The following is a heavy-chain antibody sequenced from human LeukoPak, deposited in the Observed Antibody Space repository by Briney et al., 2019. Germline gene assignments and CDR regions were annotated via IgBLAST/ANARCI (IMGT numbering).Heavy chain of an antibody. J-gene: IGHJ4*02. CDR3: ASGYCSGGSCYSTPFDY. D-gene: IGHD2-15*01. V-gene: IGHV4-59*08. Sequence: SETLSLTCTVSGGSISSYYWSWIRQPPGKGLEWIGYIYYSGSTNYNPSLKSRVTISVDTSKNQFSLKLSSVTAADTAVYHCASGYCSGGSCYSTPFDYWGQGTLVTVSS. CDR2: IYYSGST. CDR1: GGSISSYY.